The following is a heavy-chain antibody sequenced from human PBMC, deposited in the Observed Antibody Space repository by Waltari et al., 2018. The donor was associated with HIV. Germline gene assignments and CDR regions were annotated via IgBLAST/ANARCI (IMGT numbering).Heavy chain of an antibody. V-gene: IGHV4-39*01. CDR1: GGTINSNSYY. J-gene: IGHJ5*02. D-gene: IGHD3-10*01. Sequence: QLQLQESGPGLVKPSETLSLICSLSGGTINSNSYYWGRVRQPPGKGLEWIGSMFYSGRTYYNPSLKITVTISVDTSKNQFSLKLSSVTAADTALYYCARQAYYYGSGSANWFDPWGQGTLVTVSS. CDR2: MFYSGRT. CDR3: ARQAYYYGSGSANWFDP.